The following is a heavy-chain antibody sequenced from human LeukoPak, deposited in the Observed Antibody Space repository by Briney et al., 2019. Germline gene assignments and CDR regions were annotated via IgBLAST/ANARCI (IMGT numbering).Heavy chain of an antibody. Sequence: GGSLRLSCGASGFTFSTYWMHWVRQTPEKGLMWVSRINSDGSTTTYADSVKGRFTISRDNAKNSLYLQMNSLRAEDTAVYYCARELFWFDPWGQGTLVTVSS. J-gene: IGHJ5*02. CDR3: ARELFWFDP. CDR2: INSDGSTT. V-gene: IGHV3-74*03. CDR1: GFTFSTYW.